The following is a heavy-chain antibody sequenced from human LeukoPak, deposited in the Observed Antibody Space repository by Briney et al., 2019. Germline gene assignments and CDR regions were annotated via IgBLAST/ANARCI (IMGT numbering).Heavy chain of an antibody. J-gene: IGHJ4*02. D-gene: IGHD1-26*01. CDR2: ISASGAST. CDR3: AKGHPRPGIVDGNKFDY. V-gene: IGHV3-23*01. CDR1: GFTFNNYA. Sequence: GGSLRLSCAVSGFTFNNYAMSWVRQAPGKGLQWVSAISASGASTYYADSVKGRFTISRDNSKSTLYLQMNSLRAEDTAVYYCAKGHPRPGIVDGNKFDYWGQGTLVTVSS.